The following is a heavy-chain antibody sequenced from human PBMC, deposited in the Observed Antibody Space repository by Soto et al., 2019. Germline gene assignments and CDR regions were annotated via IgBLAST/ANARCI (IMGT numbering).Heavy chain of an antibody. V-gene: IGHV3-7*01. CDR2: INQDGSNK. CDR1: GFTFGSHW. Sequence: EVQVVDSGGGLVQPGGSLRLSCAASGFTFGSHWMTWVRQVPGKGLEWVANINQDGSNKYYVDAVKGRFTISRDNAKNSLYPQMNSLRVEDTAVCYCATSIRHTWTSGGKGTLVPVS. D-gene: IGHD2-21*01. CDR3: ATSIRHTWTS. J-gene: IGHJ4*02.